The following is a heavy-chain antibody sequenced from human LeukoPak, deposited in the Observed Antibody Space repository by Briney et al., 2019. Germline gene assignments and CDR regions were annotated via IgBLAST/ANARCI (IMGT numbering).Heavy chain of an antibody. V-gene: IGHV4-4*02. J-gene: IGHJ4*02. Sequence: SETLSLTCAVSGGSISSSNWWSWVRQPPGKGLEWIGEIYHSGSTNYNPSLNSRVTISVDTSKNQFSLNLTSVTAADTAVYYCARHGGSSWYFFGYWGQGTLVTVSS. CDR3: ARHGGSSWYFFGY. CDR1: GGSISSSNW. CDR2: IYHSGST. D-gene: IGHD6-13*01.